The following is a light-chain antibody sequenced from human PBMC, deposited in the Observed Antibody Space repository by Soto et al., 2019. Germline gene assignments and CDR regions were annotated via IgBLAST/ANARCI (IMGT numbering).Light chain of an antibody. V-gene: IGLV2-8*01. CDR3: TSHAGSNNYV. J-gene: IGLJ1*01. Sequence: QSVLTQPPSVSAAPGQKVTISCSGSSSDVGGYNYVSWYQQHPGKAPKLIISEVSKRPSGVPDRFSGSKSGNTASLTVPGLQAEDEADYYCTSHAGSNNYVFGTGTKVTVL. CDR1: SSDVGGYNY. CDR2: EVS.